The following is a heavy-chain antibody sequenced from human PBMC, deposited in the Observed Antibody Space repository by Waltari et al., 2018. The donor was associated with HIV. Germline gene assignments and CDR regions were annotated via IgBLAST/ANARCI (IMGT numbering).Heavy chain of an antibody. J-gene: IGHJ3*02. D-gene: IGHD1-20*01. CDR2: INPGGGST. CDR3: ARDPITGTVPDAFDI. Sequence: QVQLVQSGAEVKKPGASVKVSCKASGYTFTSYYMQWVRQAPGQGIEWMGIINPGGGSTSYAQKLQGRVTMTRDTSTSTVYMELSSLRSEDTAVYYCARDPITGTVPDAFDIWGQGTMVTVSS. CDR1: GYTFTSYY. V-gene: IGHV1-46*04.